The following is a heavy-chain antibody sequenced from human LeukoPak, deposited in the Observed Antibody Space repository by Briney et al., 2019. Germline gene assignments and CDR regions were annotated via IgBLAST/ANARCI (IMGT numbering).Heavy chain of an antibody. CDR2: ISSSGSTI. Sequence: PGESLKISCAASGFTFSSYEMNWVRQAPGKGLEWVSYISSSGSTIYYADSVKGRFTISRDNAKNSLYLQMNSLRAEDTAVYYCAREGGSRGYSYGAFDYWGQGTLVTVSS. V-gene: IGHV3-48*03. J-gene: IGHJ4*02. D-gene: IGHD5-18*01. CDR3: AREGGSRGYSYGAFDY. CDR1: GFTFSSYE.